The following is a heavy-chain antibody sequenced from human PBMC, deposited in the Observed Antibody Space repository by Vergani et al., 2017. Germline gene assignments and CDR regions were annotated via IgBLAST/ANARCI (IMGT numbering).Heavy chain of an antibody. J-gene: IGHJ6*02. CDR1: GGPISNYY. Sequence: QVQLQESGPGPVKPSETLSLTCNVSGGPISNYYWSWIRQPSGKGLECIGYIYYSGSTNYNPSLKSRITISVDTSKNQFSLKLSSVTAADTAVYYCARGDMVRGSWWGDYGMDVWGQGP. CDR2: IYYSGST. CDR3: ARGDMVRGSWWGDYGMDV. V-gene: IGHV4-59*01. D-gene: IGHD3-10*01.